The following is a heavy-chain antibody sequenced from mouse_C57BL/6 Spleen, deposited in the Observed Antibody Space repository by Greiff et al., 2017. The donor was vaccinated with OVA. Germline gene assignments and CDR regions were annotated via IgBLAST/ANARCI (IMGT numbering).Heavy chain of an antibody. D-gene: IGHD1-1*01. V-gene: IGHV1-64*01. CDR3: ARRLGTVVPPFDY. J-gene: IGHJ2*01. CDR1: GYTFTSYW. Sequence: VQLQQPGAELVKPGASVKLSCKASGYTFTSYWMHWMKQRPGQGLEWIGMIHPNSGSTNYNEKFKSKATLTVDKSSSTAYMQLSSLTSEDSAVYYCARRLGTVVPPFDYWGQGTTLTVSS. CDR2: IHPNSGST.